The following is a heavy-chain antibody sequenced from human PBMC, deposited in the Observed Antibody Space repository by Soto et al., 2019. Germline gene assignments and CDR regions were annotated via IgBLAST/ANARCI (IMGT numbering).Heavy chain of an antibody. Sequence: QVQLVESGGGVVQPGRSLRLSCAASGFTFSSYGMHWVRQAPGKGLEWVAVIWYDGSNKYYADSVKGRFTISRDNSKNKVDRQMNSLRAEDTAVYYCGRMGSSGWNFDYWGQGTLVTVSS. V-gene: IGHV3-33*01. J-gene: IGHJ4*02. CDR1: GFTFSSYG. CDR3: GRMGSSGWNFDY. D-gene: IGHD6-19*01. CDR2: IWYDGSNK.